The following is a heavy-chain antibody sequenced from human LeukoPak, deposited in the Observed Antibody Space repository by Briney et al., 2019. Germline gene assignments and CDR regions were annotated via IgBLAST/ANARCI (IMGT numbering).Heavy chain of an antibody. Sequence: GASVKVSCKASGGTFSSYAISWVRQAPGKGLEWVSAFSGSGGGTFYADSVKGRFTISRDNSKSTLYLQMNSPRAEDTAVYYCARVGSSSQDFDYWGQGTLVTVSS. CDR3: ARVGSSSQDFDY. D-gene: IGHD3-10*01. V-gene: IGHV3-23*01. CDR1: GGTFSSYA. J-gene: IGHJ4*02. CDR2: FSGSGGGT.